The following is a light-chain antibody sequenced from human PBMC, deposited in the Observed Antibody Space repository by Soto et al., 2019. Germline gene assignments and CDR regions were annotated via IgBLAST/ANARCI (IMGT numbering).Light chain of an antibody. V-gene: IGLV1-40*01. CDR1: ISNIGAGYD. J-gene: IGLJ1*01. CDR2: GNS. Sequence: QSVLTQPPSVSGAPGQRVTISCTGSISNIGAGYDVHWYQQLPGTAPKLLIYGNSNRPSGVPDRFSGSKSGTSASLAITGLQAEDEADYYRQSYDSSLSGYVFGTGTKVTVL. CDR3: QSYDSSLSGYV.